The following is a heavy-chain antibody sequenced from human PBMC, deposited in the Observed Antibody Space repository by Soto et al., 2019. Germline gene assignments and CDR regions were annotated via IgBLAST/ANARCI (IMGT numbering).Heavy chain of an antibody. Sequence: GGALRLSCEAPGFNASVKYMAWVRQAPGKGLEWVSLLYSGGYTNYADSVKDRFIISRDNSKNTLYLQMNSLRVEDTAVYDCVTPLFYGTWGQGTLVTVSS. D-gene: IGHD1-7*01. CDR1: GFNASVKY. CDR3: VTPLFYGT. V-gene: IGHV3-66*01. CDR2: LYSGGYT. J-gene: IGHJ4*02.